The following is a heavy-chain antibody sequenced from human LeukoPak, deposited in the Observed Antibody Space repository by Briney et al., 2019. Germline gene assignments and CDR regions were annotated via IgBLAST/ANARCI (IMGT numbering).Heavy chain of an antibody. Sequence: SETLSLTCAVSGGSISSGGYSWSWLRQPPGKGLEWIGYIYYSGSTYYNPSLKSRVTISVDTSKNQFSLKLSSVTAADTAVYYCARDPLLSCSGGYCYYDAFDIWGQGTMVTVSS. V-gene: IGHV4-30-4*07. D-gene: IGHD2-15*01. CDR1: GGSISSGGYS. J-gene: IGHJ3*02. CDR2: IYYSGST. CDR3: ARDPLLSCSGGYCYYDAFDI.